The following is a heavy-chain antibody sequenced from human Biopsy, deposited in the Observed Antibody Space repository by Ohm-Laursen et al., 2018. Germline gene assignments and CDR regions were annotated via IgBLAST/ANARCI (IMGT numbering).Heavy chain of an antibody. Sequence: SLRLSCAASGISFSRSAMNWVRQAPGKGLEWVSAIRVSGVSTYYTDSVKGRFTISRDNSKNTLYLQMNSLRAEDTAVYYCAKGRHTLLDAFDFWGQGTLVTVSS. CDR2: IRVSGVST. J-gene: IGHJ3*01. CDR3: AKGRHTLLDAFDF. D-gene: IGHD2/OR15-2a*01. CDR1: GISFSRSA. V-gene: IGHV3-23*01.